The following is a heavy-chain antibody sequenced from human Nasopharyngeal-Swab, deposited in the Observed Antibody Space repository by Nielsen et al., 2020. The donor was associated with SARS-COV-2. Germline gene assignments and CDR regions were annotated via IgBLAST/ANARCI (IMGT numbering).Heavy chain of an antibody. J-gene: IGHJ4*02. CDR2: ISEDGSIT. V-gene: IGHV3-74*01. CDR1: GFTFSSHW. CDR3: ASQLGHPDS. D-gene: IGHD2-2*01. Sequence: GESLKISCAASGFTFSSHWMHWVRQAPGKGLVWVSRISEDGSITTYADSVKGRFTISRDNAENTLFLQMHSLRADDTAIYYCASQLGHPDSWGQGTLVTVSS.